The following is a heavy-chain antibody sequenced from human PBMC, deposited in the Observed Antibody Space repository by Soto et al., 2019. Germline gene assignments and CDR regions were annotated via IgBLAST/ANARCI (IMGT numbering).Heavy chain of an antibody. V-gene: IGHV3-30-3*01. CDR2: ISFDGSTK. Sequence: QVQLVEFGGGVVQPGRSLRLSCAASRFTFSNYAMHWVRQAPGKGLQWVALISFDGSTKYYADSVKGRFTISRDNSKNTLYLQMNSLRAEDKAVYYCARSPGYCSTTRCYGRDFAMDVWGQGTTVTVSS. CDR3: ARSPGYCSTTRCYGRDFAMDV. CDR1: RFTFSNYA. J-gene: IGHJ6*02. D-gene: IGHD2-2*01.